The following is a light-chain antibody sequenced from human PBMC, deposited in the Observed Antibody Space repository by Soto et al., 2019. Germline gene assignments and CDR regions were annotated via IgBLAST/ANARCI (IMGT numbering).Light chain of an antibody. CDR2: DAS. CDR3: QPYNNWPLT. CDR1: QSVSIY. Sequence: ETVLTQSPATLSLSPGERATLSCRASQSVSIYLAWYQQKPGQAPRLLIYDASKRAPGVPARFSGSGSGTDFSLTISSLEPEDFAVYYCQPYNNWPLTFGGGTKVDIK. V-gene: IGKV3-11*01. J-gene: IGKJ4*01.